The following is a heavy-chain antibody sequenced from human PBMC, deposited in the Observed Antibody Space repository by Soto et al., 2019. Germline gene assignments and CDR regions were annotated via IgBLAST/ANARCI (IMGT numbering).Heavy chain of an antibody. CDR3: ACWNDGPFDDGDGDY. J-gene: IGHJ4*02. CDR2: IIPIFGTA. D-gene: IGHD1-1*01. Sequence: QVQLVQSGAEVKKPGSSVKVSYKASGGTFSSYAISWVRQAPGQGLEWMGGIIPIFGTANYAQKFQGRVTITADESTSTAYMELSSLRSEDTAVYYCACWNDGPFDDGDGDYWGQGTLVTVSS. CDR1: GGTFSSYA. V-gene: IGHV1-69*01.